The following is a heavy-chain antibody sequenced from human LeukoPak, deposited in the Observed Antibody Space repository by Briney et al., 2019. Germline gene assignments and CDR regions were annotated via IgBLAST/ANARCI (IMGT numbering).Heavy chain of an antibody. D-gene: IGHD5-12*01. Sequence: GGSLRLSCAASGFTFSNYAMSWVRQAPGKGLEWVSGSGTSGSTYYADSVKGRFTISRDNSKNTLYLQMNSLRAEDTAVYYCTKDGRYRLSYFDYWGQGTLVTVSP. CDR2: SGTSGST. CDR1: GFTFSNYA. CDR3: TKDGRYRLSYFDY. V-gene: IGHV3-23*01. J-gene: IGHJ4*02.